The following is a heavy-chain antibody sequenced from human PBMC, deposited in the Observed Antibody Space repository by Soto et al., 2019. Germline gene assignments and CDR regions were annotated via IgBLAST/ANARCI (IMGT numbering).Heavy chain of an antibody. D-gene: IGHD3-22*01. CDR3: AKTSNYYDSSGYDPIHD. Sequence: EVQLLESGGGLVQPGGSLRLSCAASGFTFSSYAMSWVRQAPGKGLEWVSAISGSGGSTYYADSVKGRFTISRDNSKNTLYLQMNSLRAEDTAVYYCAKTSNYYDSSGYDPIHDWGQGTLVTVSS. CDR2: ISGSGGST. V-gene: IGHV3-23*01. CDR1: GFTFSSYA. J-gene: IGHJ4*02.